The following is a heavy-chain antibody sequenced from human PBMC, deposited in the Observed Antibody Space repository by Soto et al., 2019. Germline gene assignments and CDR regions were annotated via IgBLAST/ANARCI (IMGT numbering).Heavy chain of an antibody. CDR1: GGTFSSYS. CDR2: IIPIFGTA. Sequence: GASVKVSCKASGGTFSSYSISWVLQAPGQGLEWMGGIIPIFGTANYAQKFQGRVTITADESTSTAYMELSSLRSEDTAVYYCASRRPEGYYGMDVWGQGTTVTVSS. V-gene: IGHV1-69*13. J-gene: IGHJ6*02. CDR3: ASRRPEGYYGMDV.